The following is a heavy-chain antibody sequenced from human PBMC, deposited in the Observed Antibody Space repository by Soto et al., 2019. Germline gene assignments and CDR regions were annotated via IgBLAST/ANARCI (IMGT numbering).Heavy chain of an antibody. V-gene: IGHV3-23*01. Sequence: PGGSLRLSCAASGFSFSSYAMSWVRQAPGKGLEWVAAVSVSLGNTHYADSVKGRFTISRDDSKSTLYLQMNSLRVEDTAVYYCAKTTEIAVVIAGRFAYWGQGTLVTVSS. D-gene: IGHD2-15*01. CDR2: VSVSLGNT. CDR1: GFSFSSYA. J-gene: IGHJ4*02. CDR3: AKTTEIAVVIAGRFAY.